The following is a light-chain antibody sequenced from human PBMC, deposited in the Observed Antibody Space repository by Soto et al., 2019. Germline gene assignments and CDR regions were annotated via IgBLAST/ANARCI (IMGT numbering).Light chain of an antibody. CDR1: SSDVGDNIY. V-gene: IGLV2-11*01. Sequence: QSALTQPRSVSGSPGQSVTISCTGTSSDVGDNIYVSWYQQHPGKAPKLMISDVSVRPSGIPDRFSGSKSGNTASLTISGLQAEDEADYYCSSYTSTNTVLFGGGTKLTVL. CDR3: SSYTSTNTVL. J-gene: IGLJ2*01. CDR2: DVS.